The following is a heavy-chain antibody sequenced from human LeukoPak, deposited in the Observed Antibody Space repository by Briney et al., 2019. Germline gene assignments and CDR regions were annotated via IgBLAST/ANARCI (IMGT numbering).Heavy chain of an antibody. J-gene: IGHJ4*02. CDR3: ARDKGPPMIRGVIMDY. CDR1: GDSISSSSYY. V-gene: IGHV4-39*07. CDR2: IYYSGST. Sequence: SETLSLTRTVSGDSISSSSYYWGWIRQPPGKGLEWIGSIYYSGSTYYNPSLKSRVTISVDTSKNQFSLKMSSMTAADTAVYYCARDKGPPMIRGVIMDYWGQGTLVTVSS. D-gene: IGHD3-10*01.